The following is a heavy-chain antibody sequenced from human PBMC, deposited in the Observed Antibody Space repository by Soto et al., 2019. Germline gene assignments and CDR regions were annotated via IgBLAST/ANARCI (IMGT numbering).Heavy chain of an antibody. Sequence: ASVKVSCKVSGYTLTELSMHWVRQAPGKGLEWMGGFDPEDGETIYAQKFQGRVTMTEDTSTDTAYMELSSLRSEDTAVYYCAPHLYSSSPLRLDYYYGMDVWGQGTTVTVSS. CDR3: APHLYSSSPLRLDYYYGMDV. CDR2: FDPEDGET. D-gene: IGHD6-6*01. V-gene: IGHV1-24*01. J-gene: IGHJ6*02. CDR1: GYTLTELS.